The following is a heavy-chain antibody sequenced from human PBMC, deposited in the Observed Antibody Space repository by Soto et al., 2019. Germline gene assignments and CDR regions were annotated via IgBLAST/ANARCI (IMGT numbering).Heavy chain of an antibody. D-gene: IGHD3-22*01. V-gene: IGHV3-53*01. Sequence: EVQLVESGGGLIQPGGSLRLSCAASGFTFSSNDMNWVRQAPGKGLEWVSLIYSSGSTYYADSVKGRCTISRDNSKNTLYLQMSSLTAEDTAVYYCATRPLLPGAPWGQGTMVTVSS. CDR2: IYSSGST. CDR3: ATRPLLPGAP. J-gene: IGHJ3*01. CDR1: GFTFSSND.